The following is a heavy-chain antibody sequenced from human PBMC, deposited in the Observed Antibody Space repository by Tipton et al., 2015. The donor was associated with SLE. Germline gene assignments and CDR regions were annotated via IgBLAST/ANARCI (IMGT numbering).Heavy chain of an antibody. V-gene: IGHV4-38-2*02. D-gene: IGHD3-16*02. CDR1: GFSIRNTFY. CDR2: CYRPHKT. J-gene: IGHJ6*03. Sequence: TLSLTCDVSGFSIRNTFYWGWIRQTPGKGPEWIGSCYRPHKTYYNPSLKSRVTISVDTSKNQFSLKLSSVTAADTAAYYCAREDRRAEYYMDVWGKGTTVTVSS. CDR3: AREDRRAEYYMDV.